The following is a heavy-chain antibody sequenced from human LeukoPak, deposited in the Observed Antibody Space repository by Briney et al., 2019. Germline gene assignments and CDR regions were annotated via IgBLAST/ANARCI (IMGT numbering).Heavy chain of an antibody. CDR1: GGTFSSYT. D-gene: IGHD2-15*01. J-gene: IGHJ3*02. CDR2: IIPILGIA. Sequence: ASVKVSCKASGGTFSSYTISWVRQAPGQGLEWMGRIIPILGIANYAQKFQGRVTITADKSTSTAYMELSSLRSEDTAVYYRAQGSGGSCCDAFDIWGQGTMVTVSS. CDR3: AQGSGGSCCDAFDI. V-gene: IGHV1-69*02.